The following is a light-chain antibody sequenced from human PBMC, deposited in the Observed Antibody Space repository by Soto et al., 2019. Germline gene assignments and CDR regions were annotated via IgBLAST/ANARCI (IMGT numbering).Light chain of an antibody. J-gene: IGLJ1*01. CDR1: SSDVGAYNY. CDR3: SSYGGPNNSTYV. CDR2: EVN. V-gene: IGLV2-8*01. Sequence: QSALTQPPSASGSPGQSVTISCTGTSSDVGAYNYVSWYQQHPGKAPKLMISEVNKRPSGVPDRFSGSKSGNTASLTVSGLHPDYESDYYCSSYGGPNNSTYVFGTGTKVTVL.